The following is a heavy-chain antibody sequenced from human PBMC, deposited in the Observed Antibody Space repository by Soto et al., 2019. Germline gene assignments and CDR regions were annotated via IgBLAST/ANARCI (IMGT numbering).Heavy chain of an antibody. J-gene: IGHJ5*02. CDR2: ISWNSGTI. D-gene: IGHD6-13*01. CDR3: AKNRRPEAASGAMHWFDP. Sequence: SLRLSCAASGFTFDDYSMHWVRQAPGKGLEWVLGISWNSGTIGYADSVRGRFTISRDNAKSSLYLQMNSLRPDDTALYYCAKNRRPEAASGAMHWFDPWGQGTLVTVSS. V-gene: IGHV3-9*01. CDR1: GFTFDDYS.